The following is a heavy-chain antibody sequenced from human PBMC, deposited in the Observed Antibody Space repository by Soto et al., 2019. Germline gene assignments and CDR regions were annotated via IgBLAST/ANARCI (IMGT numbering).Heavy chain of an antibody. CDR3: ARIRLAAAGCYFYDGLDL. Sequence: LLNPTQTLRLTCTFSGFSLSTSGMCVSWIRQPPGKALEWLALIDWDDDKYYSTSLKTRLTISMDTSKNQVVLTMTNMDPLDTATYYWARIRLAAAGCYFYDGLDLGDQGTTFT. J-gene: IGHJ6*02. V-gene: IGHV2-70*01. D-gene: IGHD6-13*01. CDR1: GFSLSTSGMC. CDR2: IDWDDDK.